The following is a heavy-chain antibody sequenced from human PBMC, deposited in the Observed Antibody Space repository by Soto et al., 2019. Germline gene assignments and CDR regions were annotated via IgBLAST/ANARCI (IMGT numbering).Heavy chain of an antibody. Sequence: QVQLVQSGAEVKKPGSSVKVSCKASGGTFSSYAISWVRQAPGQGLEWMGGIIPIFGTANYAQKFQGRVTIPAAKSTSTAYMALSSLRSEDMAVYYCARVSRGTPGENWFDPWGQGTLVTVSS. CDR1: GGTFSSYA. J-gene: IGHJ5*02. V-gene: IGHV1-69*06. CDR2: IIPIFGTA. CDR3: ARVSRGTPGENWFDP. D-gene: IGHD3-10*01.